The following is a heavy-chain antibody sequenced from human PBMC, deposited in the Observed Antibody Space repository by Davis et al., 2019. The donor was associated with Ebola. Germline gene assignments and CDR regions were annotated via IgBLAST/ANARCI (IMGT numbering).Heavy chain of an antibody. CDR3: ARAHYDFWSGYSAFDI. Sequence: GGSLRLSCAASGFTFSSYSMIWVRQAPGKGLEWVSSISSSSSYIYYADSVKGRFTISRDNAKNTLYLQMNSLRAEDTAVYYCARAHYDFWSGYSAFDIWGQGTVVTVSS. V-gene: IGHV3-21*01. CDR1: GFTFSSYS. D-gene: IGHD3-3*01. J-gene: IGHJ3*02. CDR2: ISSSSSYI.